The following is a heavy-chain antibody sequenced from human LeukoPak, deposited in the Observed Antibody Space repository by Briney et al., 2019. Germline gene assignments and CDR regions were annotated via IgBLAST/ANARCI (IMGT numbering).Heavy chain of an antibody. CDR1: GFTFSTNA. CDR3: AKDVGKWESLHFFDY. D-gene: IGHD1-26*01. J-gene: IGHJ4*02. Sequence: GGSLRLSCLTSGFTFSTNAMSWVRQAPGKGLEWISGISGSGASTYYADSVTGRFTISRDNPRNTLYLQMNSLGGDDTAVYYCAKDVGKWESLHFFDYWGQGTLVTVSS. V-gene: IGHV3-23*01. CDR2: ISGSGAST.